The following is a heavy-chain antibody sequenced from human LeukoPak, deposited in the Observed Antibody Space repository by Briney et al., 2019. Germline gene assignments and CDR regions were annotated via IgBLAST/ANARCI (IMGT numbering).Heavy chain of an antibody. D-gene: IGHD3-22*01. CDR3: ARDGVYGSSGYYNWFDP. V-gene: IGHV1-2*02. Sequence: ASVKVSCKASGYTFTGYCMHWVRQAPGQGLEWMGWINPNSGGTNYAQKFQGRVTMTRDTSISTAYMELSRLRSDDTAVYYCARDGVYGSSGYYNWFDPWGQGTLVTVSS. J-gene: IGHJ5*02. CDR2: INPNSGGT. CDR1: GYTFTGYC.